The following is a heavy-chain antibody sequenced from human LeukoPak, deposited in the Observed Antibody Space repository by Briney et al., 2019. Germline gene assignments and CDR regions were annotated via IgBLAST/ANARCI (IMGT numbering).Heavy chain of an antibody. V-gene: IGHV1-46*01. CDR3: AKDRAVATIGGVDY. Sequence: ASVKVSCKASGYTFTSYYMHWVRQAPGQGLEWMGIINPSGGSTSYAQKFQGRVTMTRDMSTSTVYMELSSLRSEDTAVYYCAKDRAVATIGGVDYWGQGTLITVSS. CDR2: INPSGGST. D-gene: IGHD5-12*01. J-gene: IGHJ4*02. CDR1: GYTFTSYY.